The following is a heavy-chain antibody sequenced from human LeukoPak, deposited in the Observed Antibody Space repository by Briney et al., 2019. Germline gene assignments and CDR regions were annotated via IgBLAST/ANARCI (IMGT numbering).Heavy chain of an antibody. D-gene: IGHD4-17*01. J-gene: IGHJ5*02. CDR1: GFTFSSYS. CDR2: ISSLSGTI. Sequence: GGSLRLSCAASGFTFSSYSMNWVRQAPGEGLEWVSYISSLSGTIYYADSVKGRFTISRDNAKNSLYLQMDSLRSEDTAVYYCAREFRYGDFGSFDPWGQGTLVTVSS. V-gene: IGHV3-48*01. CDR3: AREFRYGDFGSFDP.